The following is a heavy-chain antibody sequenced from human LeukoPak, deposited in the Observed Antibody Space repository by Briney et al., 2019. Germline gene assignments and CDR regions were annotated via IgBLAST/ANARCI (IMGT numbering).Heavy chain of an antibody. CDR3: ARDPSSGWYRN. V-gene: IGHV4-38-2*01. CDR2: IYHSGST. D-gene: IGHD6-19*01. J-gene: IGHJ4*02. Sequence: SETLSLTCAVSGYSISSGYYWGWIRQPPGKGLEWIGSIYHSGSTYYNPSLKSRVTISVDTSKNQFSLKLSSVTAADTAVYYCARDPSSGWYRNWGQGTLVTVSS. CDR1: GYSISSGYY.